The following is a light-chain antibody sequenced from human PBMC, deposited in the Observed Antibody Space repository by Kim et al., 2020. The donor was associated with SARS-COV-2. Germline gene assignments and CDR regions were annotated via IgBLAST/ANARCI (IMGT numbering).Light chain of an antibody. J-gene: IGLJ2*01. CDR3: LLFYGGARA. Sequence: PGGTVTRTGCSRTGTVVCGHYPYWFQRKPGQAPRTLIFDTSKKHSWTPARFSGALLGGKAALTLSGAQPEDEADYYCLLFYGGARAFGGWTKVTVL. CDR1: TGTVVCGHY. CDR2: DTS. V-gene: IGLV7-46*01.